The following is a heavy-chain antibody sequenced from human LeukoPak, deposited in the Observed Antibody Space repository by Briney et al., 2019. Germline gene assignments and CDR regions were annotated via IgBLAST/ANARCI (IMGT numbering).Heavy chain of an antibody. D-gene: IGHD1-26*01. Sequence: GGSLRLSCAASGFTFSSYGMHWVRQAPGKGLDWVAFIRYDGSTKFYADSVKGRFTISRDNSNNTVSLQMHSLRAEDTAVYYCAKDLAPGTPMDYFDYWGQGILVTVSS. CDR2: IRYDGSTK. CDR3: AKDLAPGTPMDYFDY. V-gene: IGHV3-30*02. J-gene: IGHJ4*02. CDR1: GFTFSSYG.